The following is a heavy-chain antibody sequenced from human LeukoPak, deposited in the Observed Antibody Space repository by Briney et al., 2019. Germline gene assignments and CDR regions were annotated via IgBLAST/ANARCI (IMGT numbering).Heavy chain of an antibody. V-gene: IGHV4-59*01. CDR3: ARLHFDYYFDY. CDR2: MYYSGST. D-gene: IGHD3-9*01. Sequence: SGTLSLTCTVSGGSIRSYYWSWIRQAPGKGLECIGYMYYSGSTNYNPSLKSRVAISGDTSKNQFSLKLSSVTAADTAVYYCARLHFDYYFDYWGQGTLVTVSS. CDR1: GGSIRSYY. J-gene: IGHJ4*02.